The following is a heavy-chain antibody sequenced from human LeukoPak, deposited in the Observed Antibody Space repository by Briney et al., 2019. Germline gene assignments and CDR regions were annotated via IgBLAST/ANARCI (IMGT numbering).Heavy chain of an antibody. Sequence: SETLSLTCAVSGDSISTNHWWSWVRQPPGKGLEWIGEVYHSGSTNYNPSLKSRVTISVDTSKNQFSLKLSSVTAADTALYYCAREMGVVTAHGIDVWGQGTTVTVSS. CDR3: AREMGVVTAHGIDV. CDR2: VYHSGST. J-gene: IGHJ6*02. V-gene: IGHV4-4*02. D-gene: IGHD4-23*01. CDR1: GDSISTNHW.